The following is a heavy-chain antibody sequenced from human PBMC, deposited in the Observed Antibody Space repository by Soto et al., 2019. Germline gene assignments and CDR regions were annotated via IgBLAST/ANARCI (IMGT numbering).Heavy chain of an antibody. CDR2: LVGNGGDR. Sequence: GGSLRLSCAASGFSFSAYAMNWVRQAPGKGLQWVSGLVGNGGDRNYADSVRGRFTVSRDNSRNTLYLQMNNLRDEDTAVYYCAKDFIANNGVWEAFDMWGRGTEVTVSS. CDR3: AKDFIANNGVWEAFDM. CDR1: GFSFSAYA. D-gene: IGHD2-8*01. V-gene: IGHV3-23*01. J-gene: IGHJ3*02.